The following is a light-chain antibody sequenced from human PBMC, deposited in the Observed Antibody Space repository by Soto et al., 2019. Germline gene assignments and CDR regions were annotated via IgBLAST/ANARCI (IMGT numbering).Light chain of an antibody. J-gene: IGKJ1*01. V-gene: IGKV3-15*01. CDR2: GAS. Sequence: EIVMTQSPATLSVSPGERATLSCKASQSVGTYLAWYQQKPGQAPRLLIYGASTRAAGVPARFSGGGSGTEFTLTISSLQSEDFAIYHCQQYDNLPPWTFGQGTKVEIE. CDR1: QSVGTY. CDR3: QQYDNLPPWT.